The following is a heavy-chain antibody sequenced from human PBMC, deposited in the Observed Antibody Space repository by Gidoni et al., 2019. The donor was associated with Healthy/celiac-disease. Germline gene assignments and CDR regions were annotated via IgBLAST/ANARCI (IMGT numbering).Heavy chain of an antibody. V-gene: IGHV3-53*02. J-gene: IGHJ4*02. CDR2: IYSGGRT. CDR3: ARTRKVDTAMVFDY. Sequence: EVQLVETGGGLIQPGGSLRHSCAASGCTVRSNYMRWVRQAPGKGLEWVSVIYSGGRTYYADSVKGRFTISRDNSKNTLYLQMNSLRAEDTAVYYCARTRKVDTAMVFDYWGQGTLVTVSS. CDR1: GCTVRSNY. D-gene: IGHD5-18*01.